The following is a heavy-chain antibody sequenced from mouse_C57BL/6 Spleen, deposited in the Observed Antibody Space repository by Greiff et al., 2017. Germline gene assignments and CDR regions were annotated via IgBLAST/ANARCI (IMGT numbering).Heavy chain of an antibody. CDR3: AREGDYDDGDYFDY. Sequence: EVMLVESGGGLVKPGGSLKLSCAASGFTFSDYGMHWVRQAPEKGLEWVAYISSGSSTLYYADTVKGRFTISRDNAKNTLFLQMTSLRSEDTAMYYCAREGDYDDGDYFDYWGQGTTLTVSS. CDR1: GFTFSDYG. CDR2: ISSGSSTL. V-gene: IGHV5-17*01. D-gene: IGHD2-4*01. J-gene: IGHJ2*01.